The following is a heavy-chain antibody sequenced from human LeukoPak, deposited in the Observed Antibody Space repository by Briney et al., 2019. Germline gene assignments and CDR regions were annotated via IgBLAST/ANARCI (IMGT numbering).Heavy chain of an antibody. CDR1: GFTFSDYS. CDR3: ARDPPNWGFAY. D-gene: IGHD7-27*01. J-gene: IGHJ4*02. V-gene: IGHV3-48*01. CDR2: ISSSSDTM. Sequence: AGGSLRFSCAASGFTFSDYSMNWVRQAPGKGLEGVSYISSSSDTMYYADSVKGRFTISRDNAKKSLYLRMDSLTAEDTAVYYCARDPPNWGFAYWGQGALVTVSS.